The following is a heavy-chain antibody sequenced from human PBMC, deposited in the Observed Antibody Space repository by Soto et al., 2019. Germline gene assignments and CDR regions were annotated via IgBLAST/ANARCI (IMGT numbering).Heavy chain of an antibody. J-gene: IGHJ6*02. CDR2: ITTTSSTM. V-gene: IGHV3-48*02. CDR1: GFIFSDYS. Sequence: HPGGSLRLSCTPSGFIFSDYSMNWVRQAPGKGLEWISYITTTSSTMYYADSVKGRFTISRDNAKSSLYLQMNSLRDEDTAVYYCARDSSGRQYYGMDVWGQGTTVTVSS. CDR3: ARDSSGRQYYGMDV. D-gene: IGHD3-22*01.